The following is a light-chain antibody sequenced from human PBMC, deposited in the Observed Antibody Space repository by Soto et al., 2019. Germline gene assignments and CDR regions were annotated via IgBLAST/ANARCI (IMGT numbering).Light chain of an antibody. CDR3: QQYNSYPYT. V-gene: IGKV1-5*01. CDR1: QSISSW. Sequence: MTESPASLKKSVGDRVTITCRASQSISSWLAWYQQKPGKAPKLLIYDASSLESGVPSRFSGSGSGTEFTLTINSLQPDDFATYYCQQYNSYPYTFGQGTNVDIK. J-gene: IGKJ2*01. CDR2: DAS.